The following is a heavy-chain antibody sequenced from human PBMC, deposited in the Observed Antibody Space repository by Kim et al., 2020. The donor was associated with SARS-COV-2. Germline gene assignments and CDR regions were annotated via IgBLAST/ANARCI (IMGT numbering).Heavy chain of an antibody. CDR2: IIPIFGTA. Sequence: SVKVSCKASGDTFSSYAISWVRQAPGQGLEWMGGIIPIFGTANYAQKFQGRVTITADASTSTAYMELSSLRSEDTAVYYCARGGYDILIGYLQHWGQGTLFTASS. CDR3: ARGGYDILIGYLQH. CDR1: GDTFSSYA. V-gene: IGHV1-69*13. J-gene: IGHJ1*01. D-gene: IGHD3-9*01.